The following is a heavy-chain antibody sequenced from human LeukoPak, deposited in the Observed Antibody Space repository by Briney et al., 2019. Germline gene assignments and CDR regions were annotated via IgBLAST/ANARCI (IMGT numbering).Heavy chain of an antibody. V-gene: IGHV3-11*01. Sequence: GGSLRLSCAASGFTFSDYYMSWIRQAPGKGLEWVSHISSSGSTIYYADSVKGRFTISGDNAKNSLYLQMNSLRAEDTAVYYCAFTTRWAPFDYWGQGTLVTVSS. CDR1: GFTFSDYY. CDR2: ISSSGSTI. CDR3: AFTTRWAPFDY. J-gene: IGHJ4*02. D-gene: IGHD1-14*01.